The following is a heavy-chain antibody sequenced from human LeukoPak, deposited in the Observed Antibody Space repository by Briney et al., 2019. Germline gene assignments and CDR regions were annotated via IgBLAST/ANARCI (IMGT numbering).Heavy chain of an antibody. CDR1: GFILSDFG. D-gene: IGHD3-10*01. CDR3: VPNRGGPPYFDY. Sequence: PGGSLRLSCAVSGFILSDFGMYWVRQAPGKGLEWVAFISPDGRNKYYADSVKGRFTISRDNSKNTMDLQMNTLRLEDTAVYYCVPNRGGPPYFDYWGQGTLVTVSS. V-gene: IGHV3-30*02. J-gene: IGHJ4*02. CDR2: ISPDGRNK.